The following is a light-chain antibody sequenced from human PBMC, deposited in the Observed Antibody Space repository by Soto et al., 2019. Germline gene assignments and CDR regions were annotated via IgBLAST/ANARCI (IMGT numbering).Light chain of an antibody. J-gene: IGLJ2*01. CDR2: KDS. CDR1: ALPKQY. CDR3: QSADSSGTYRGV. Sequence: SYELTQPPSVSVSPGQTARITCSGDALPKQYAYWYQQKPGQAPVLAIYKDSERPSGIPERFSGSSSGTTVTLTISGVQAEDEADYYCQSADSSGTYRGVFGGGTKLTVL. V-gene: IGLV3-25*03.